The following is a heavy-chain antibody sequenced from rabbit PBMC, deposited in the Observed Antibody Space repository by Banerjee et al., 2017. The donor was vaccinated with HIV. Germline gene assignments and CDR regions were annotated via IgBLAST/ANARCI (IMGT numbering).Heavy chain of an antibody. CDR2: IYPTYGAT. D-gene: IGHD3-3*01. CDR1: GFSFSSNYV. CDR3: SRGLVAGVLDL. V-gene: IGHV1S40*01. J-gene: IGHJ3*01. Sequence: QSLEESGGDLVQPEGSLTLTCTASGFSFSSNYVMCWVRQAPGKGLEWIGCIYPTYGATDYASWVNGRFTISLDNAQNTVFLQMTSLTAADTATYFCSRGLVAGVLDLWGQGTLVTVS.